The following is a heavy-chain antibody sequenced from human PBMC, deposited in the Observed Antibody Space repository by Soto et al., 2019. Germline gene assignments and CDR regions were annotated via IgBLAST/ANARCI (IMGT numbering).Heavy chain of an antibody. V-gene: IGHV3-23*01. CDR3: AEKPRAISLP. CDR2: ISGSGDGT. D-gene: IGHD3-3*02. Sequence: EVQLLESGGGLVQPGGSLRLSCAASGFTFSNYDMRWVRQAPGKGLEWVSTISGSGDGTYYADSVKGRFTISRDNSKNTVFLQMNSLRAEDTAIYYCAEKPRAISLPWGQGTLVTVSS. J-gene: IGHJ5*02. CDR1: GFTFSNYD.